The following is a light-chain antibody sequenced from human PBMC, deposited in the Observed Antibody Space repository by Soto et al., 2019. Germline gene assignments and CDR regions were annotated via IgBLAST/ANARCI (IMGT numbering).Light chain of an antibody. CDR2: EGS. Sequence: QSALTQPASVSGSPGQSITMSCTGTSSDVGSYSLVSRFQQYSGKAPKFIIYEGSKRPSGVSIRLSGSKSANTASLTISGLRAEDEPDYYCGSYAGSANVFGSGTKLTVL. CDR3: GSYAGSANV. V-gene: IGLV2-23*01. CDR1: SSDVGSYSL. J-gene: IGLJ6*01.